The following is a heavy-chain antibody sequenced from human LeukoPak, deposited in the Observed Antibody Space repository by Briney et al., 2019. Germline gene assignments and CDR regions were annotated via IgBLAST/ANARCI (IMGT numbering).Heavy chain of an antibody. CDR1: GYTFTSYY. D-gene: IGHD2-15*01. CDR3: ARLRRVCRSGGSCYPGSGFDP. J-gene: IGHJ5*02. V-gene: IGHV1-46*01. Sequence: ASVKVSCKASGYTFTSYYMHWVRQAPGQGLEWMGIINPSGGSTSYAQKFQGRVTMTRDMSTSTVYMELSSLRSEDTAVYYCARLRRVCRSGGSCYPGSGFDPWGQGTLVTVSS. CDR2: INPSGGST.